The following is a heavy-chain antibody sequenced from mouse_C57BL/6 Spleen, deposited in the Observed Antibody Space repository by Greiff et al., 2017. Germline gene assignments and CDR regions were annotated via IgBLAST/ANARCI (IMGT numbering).Heavy chain of an antibody. V-gene: IGHV1-61*01. CDR1: GYTFTSYW. CDR2: IYPSDSET. J-gene: IGHJ3*01. D-gene: IGHD1-2*01. Sequence: QVQLQQPGAELVRPGSSVKLSCKASGYTFTSYWMDWVKQRPGQGLEWIGNIYPSDSETHYNQKFKVKATLTVDKSSSTAYMQLSSLTSEDSAVYYCARRGLLRPFAYWGQGTLVTVSA. CDR3: ARRGLLRPFAY.